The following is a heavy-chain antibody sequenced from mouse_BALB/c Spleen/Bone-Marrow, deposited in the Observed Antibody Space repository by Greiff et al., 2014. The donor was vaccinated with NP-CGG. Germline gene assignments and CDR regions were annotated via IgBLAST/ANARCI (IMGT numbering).Heavy chain of an antibody. V-gene: IGHV2-6-4*01. D-gene: IGHD2-2*01. CDR3: ARKGYDEAWFAY. CDR2: IWGGGST. J-gene: IGHJ3*01. CDR1: GFSLSRYS. Sequence: VKLMESGPGLVAPSQSLSITCTVSGFSLSRYSVHWVRQPPGKGLEWLGMIWGGGSTDYNSALKSRLSISKDNSKSQVFLKMNSLQSDDIAMYYCARKGYDEAWFAYWGQGTLVTVSA.